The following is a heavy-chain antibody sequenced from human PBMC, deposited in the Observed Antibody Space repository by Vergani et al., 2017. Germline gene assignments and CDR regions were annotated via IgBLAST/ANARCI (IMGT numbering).Heavy chain of an antibody. Sequence: QVQLVQSGAEVKKPGSSVKVSCKASGGTFSSYTISWVRQAPGQGLEWMGRIIPILGIANYAQKFQGRVTITADKSTSTAYMELSSLRSEDTAVYYCARRGQQLDFYYYYGMDVWGQGTTVTVSS. CDR1: GGTFSSYT. J-gene: IGHJ6*02. V-gene: IGHV1-69*02. D-gene: IGHD6-13*01. CDR2: IIPILGIA. CDR3: ARRGQQLDFYYYYGMDV.